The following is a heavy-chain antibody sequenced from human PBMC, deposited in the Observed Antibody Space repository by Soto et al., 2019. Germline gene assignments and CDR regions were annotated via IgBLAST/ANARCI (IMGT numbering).Heavy chain of an antibody. CDR2: INRDGSKK. J-gene: IGHJ3*01. CDR3: ARDVSPGRSSLYLEAFDL. D-gene: IGHD6-13*01. V-gene: IGHV3-7*05. Sequence: EVQLEESGGDLVQPGGSLRLSCAASGFTLSADWMTWVRQAPGKGLEWVANINRDGSKKSFLDSVRGRLTISRDNVGNSLYLQMDSLRADDTARYYCARDVSPGRSSLYLEAFDLWGQGTMVTVSS. CDR1: GFTLSADW.